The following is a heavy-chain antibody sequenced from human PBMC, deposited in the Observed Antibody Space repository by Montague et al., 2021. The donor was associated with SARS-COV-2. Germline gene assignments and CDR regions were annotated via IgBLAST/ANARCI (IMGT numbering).Heavy chain of an antibody. J-gene: IGHJ4*02. CDR1: GGSISSSSYY. Sequence: SETLSLTCTVSGGSISSSSYYWGWIRQPPGKGLEWIGSIYYSGSTNYNPSLKSRVTMSVDTSKNQFSLTLTSVTAADTAVYYCARRRADYVVVWSTHHYSFDYWGQGTLVTVSS. V-gene: IGHV4-39*01. CDR3: ARRRADYVVVWSTHHYSFDY. CDR2: IYYSGST. D-gene: IGHD2-15*01.